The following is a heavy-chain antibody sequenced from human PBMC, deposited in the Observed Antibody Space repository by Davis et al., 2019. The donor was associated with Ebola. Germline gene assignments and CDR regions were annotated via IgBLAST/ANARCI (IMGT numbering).Heavy chain of an antibody. CDR2: IYDQTT. J-gene: IGHJ4*02. D-gene: IGHD6-19*01. Sequence: GGSLRLSCAASGFTFSSYGMHWVRQAPGKGLEWVSVIYDQTTAYADSVRGRFIISRDKSNNTLYLDMNSLRVDDTAVYYCATTQWLREFDNWGQGTLVTVSS. CDR3: ATTQWLREFDN. CDR1: GFTFSSYG. V-gene: IGHV3-NL1*01.